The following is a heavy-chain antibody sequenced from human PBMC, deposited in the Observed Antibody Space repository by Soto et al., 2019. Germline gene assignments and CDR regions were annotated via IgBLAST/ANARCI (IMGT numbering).Heavy chain of an antibody. CDR3: AKSWRLWAVGFDY. V-gene: IGHV3-30*18. Sequence: GGSLRLSCAASAFTFSTYAMHWVRQAPGKGLEWVAVITYDGSNRYYADSVKGRFTISRDNSNNTLFLQMNSLRPEDTAVYYCAKSWRLWAVGFDYWGQGTLVTVSS. D-gene: IGHD6-19*01. CDR1: AFTFSTYA. J-gene: IGHJ4*02. CDR2: ITYDGSNR.